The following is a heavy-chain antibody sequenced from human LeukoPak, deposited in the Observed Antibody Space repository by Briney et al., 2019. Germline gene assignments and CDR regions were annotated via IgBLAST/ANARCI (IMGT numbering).Heavy chain of an antibody. CDR2: IIPIFGTA. Sequence: SVKVSCKASGYTFTSYGISWVRQAPGQGLEWMGGIIPIFGTANYAQKFQGRVTITADKSTSTAYMELSSLRSEDTAVYYCASLKGGILLKYAFDIWGQGTMVTVSS. CDR1: GYTFTSYG. CDR3: ASLKGGILLKYAFDI. J-gene: IGHJ3*02. V-gene: IGHV1-69*06. D-gene: IGHD3-16*01.